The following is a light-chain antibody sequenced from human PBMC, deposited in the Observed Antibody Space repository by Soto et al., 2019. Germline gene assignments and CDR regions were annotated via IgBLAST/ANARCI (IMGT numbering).Light chain of an antibody. CDR2: GAS. V-gene: IGKV3-20*01. Sequence: EIVLTQSPGILSLSPGERATLSCRASQSVSSSYLAWYQQKPGQAPRLLIYGASSRATGIPDRFSGSGSGTDFTLTISRLEPEDFAVYYCQQYGSSPPTWTFGQGTKLDIK. J-gene: IGKJ1*01. CDR1: QSVSSSY. CDR3: QQYGSSPPTWT.